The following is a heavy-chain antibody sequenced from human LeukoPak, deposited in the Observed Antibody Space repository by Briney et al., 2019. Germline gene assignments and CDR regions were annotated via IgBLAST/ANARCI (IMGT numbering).Heavy chain of an antibody. D-gene: IGHD1-26*01. CDR1: GYSFTIYW. V-gene: IGHV5-51*01. J-gene: IGHJ5*02. CDR2: IYPGDSDT. Sequence: GESLKISCKGSGYSFTIYWIGWVRQMPGKGLEWMGIIYPGDSDTRYSPSFQGQVTISADKSISTTYLQWSSLKASDTAMYYCARHYATGGSSLNCFDPWGQGTLVTVSS. CDR3: ARHYATGGSSLNCFDP.